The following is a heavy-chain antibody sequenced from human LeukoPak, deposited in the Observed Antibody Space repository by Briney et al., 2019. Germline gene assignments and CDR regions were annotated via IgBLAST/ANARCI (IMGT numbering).Heavy chain of an antibody. D-gene: IGHD6-19*01. CDR2: IHYTGRT. CDR1: GGSISGHY. CDR3: ARDGPYSSGWYRDYYYMDV. J-gene: IGHJ6*03. Sequence: SETLSLTCTVSGGSISGHYWSWIRQPPGKGLEWIGYIHYTGRTDYSPSLKSRVSLSVDLSKNQFSLKLSSVTAADTAVYYCARDGPYSSGWYRDYYYMDVWGKGTTVTVSS. V-gene: IGHV4-59*11.